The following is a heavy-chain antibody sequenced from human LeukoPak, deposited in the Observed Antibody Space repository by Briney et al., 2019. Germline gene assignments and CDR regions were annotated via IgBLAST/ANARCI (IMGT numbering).Heavy chain of an antibody. Sequence: PGGSLRLSCAASGFTFSTYGVHWVRQAPGKGLEWVAFIQYNGGNKYYADSVKGRSTISRDNSKTTLYLQMNSLRAEDTAVYYCAKGSSTYSITSYWYFDLWGRGTLVTVSS. CDR3: AKGSSTYSITSYWYFDL. CDR2: IQYNGGNK. J-gene: IGHJ2*01. D-gene: IGHD6-13*01. V-gene: IGHV3-30*02. CDR1: GFTFSTYG.